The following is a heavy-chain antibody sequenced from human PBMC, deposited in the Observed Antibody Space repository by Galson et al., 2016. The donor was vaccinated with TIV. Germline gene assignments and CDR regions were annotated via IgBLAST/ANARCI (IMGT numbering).Heavy chain of an antibody. D-gene: IGHD3-22*01. V-gene: IGHV4-31*03. CDR3: ARDKSVDYDLTNVDAFDI. J-gene: IGHJ3*02. CDR2: IYCNGKT. Sequence: TLSLTCTVSGDSIGSGANYWTWIRQHPVKGLECIGYIYCNGKTYYNPSLKSRVTMSVDTSTNQFSLKLTSVTTADTTEYYCARDKSVDYDLTNVDAFDIWGQGRMASVPS. CDR1: GDSIGSGANY.